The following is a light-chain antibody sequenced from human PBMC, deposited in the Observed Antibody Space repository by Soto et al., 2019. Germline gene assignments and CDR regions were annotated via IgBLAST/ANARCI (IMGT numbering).Light chain of an antibody. CDR3: QHYNGYPYT. Sequence: DIQMTQSPSTLSASVGDRVTITCRASQSISNWLAWYQQKPGKAPQLLIYDASRVKTGVPSRFTASGSGTEFTLTINTLQADDSATYFCQHYNGYPYTFGPGTKVDIK. J-gene: IGKJ2*01. V-gene: IGKV1-5*01. CDR1: QSISNW. CDR2: DAS.